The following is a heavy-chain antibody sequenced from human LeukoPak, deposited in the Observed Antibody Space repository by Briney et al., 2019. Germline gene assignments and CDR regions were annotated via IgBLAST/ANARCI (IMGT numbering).Heavy chain of an antibody. J-gene: IGHJ4*02. D-gene: IGHD2-15*01. CDR1: GFTFSSYA. CDR3: AKDRCSGSNCYTYFDY. Sequence: PGGSLRLSCAASGFTFSSYAMNWVRQAPGKGLEWVSSISGSGGSTYYADSVKGRFTISRDNSKNTLDLQMNSLRAEDTAVYYCAKDRCSGSNCYTYFDYWGREPWSPSPQ. CDR2: ISGSGGST. V-gene: IGHV3-23*01.